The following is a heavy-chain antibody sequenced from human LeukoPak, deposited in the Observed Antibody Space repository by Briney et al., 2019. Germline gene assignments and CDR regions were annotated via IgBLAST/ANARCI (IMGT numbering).Heavy chain of an antibody. CDR2: ISSNGGST. CDR3: AGTYSGYDSDDY. Sequence: GGSLRLSCAASGFTFSSYAMHWVRQAPGKGLEYVSAISSNGGSTYYANSVKGRFTISRDNSKNTLYLQMNSLRAEDTAVYYCAGTYSGYDSDDYWGQGTLVTVSS. V-gene: IGHV3-64*01. J-gene: IGHJ4*02. CDR1: GFTFSSYA. D-gene: IGHD5-12*01.